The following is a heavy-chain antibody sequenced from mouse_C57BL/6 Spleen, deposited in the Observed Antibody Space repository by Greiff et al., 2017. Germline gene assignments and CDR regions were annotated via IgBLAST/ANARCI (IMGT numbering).Heavy chain of an antibody. CDR1: GFNIKDYY. V-gene: IGHV14-1*01. D-gene: IGHD1-1*01. J-gene: IGHJ3*01. Sequence: EVQLQQSGAELVRPGASVKLSCTASGFNIKDYYMHWVKQRPEQGLEWIGRIDPEDGDTDYAPTFQGKATMTADTSSNTAYLQLSSLTSEDTAVYYCTTVNYYDKEFAYWGKGTLVTVS. CDR2: IDPEDGDT. CDR3: TTVNYYDKEFAY.